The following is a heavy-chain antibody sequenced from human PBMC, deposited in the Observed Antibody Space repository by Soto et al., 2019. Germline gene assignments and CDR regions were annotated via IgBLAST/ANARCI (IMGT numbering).Heavy chain of an antibody. CDR3: ARARAPGASLHHFDY. Sequence: QVQLVQSGAAVKKPGXSVXVXXXASVGTFSSYAISWVRQAPGQGLEWMGGIIPIFGTANYAQKFQVRVTITADQSTSTAYKQLSSPRSEATAVYYCARARAPGASLHHFDYWGQGTPVTVSS. V-gene: IGHV1-69*01. CDR1: VGTFSSYA. CDR2: IIPIFGTA. J-gene: IGHJ4*01.